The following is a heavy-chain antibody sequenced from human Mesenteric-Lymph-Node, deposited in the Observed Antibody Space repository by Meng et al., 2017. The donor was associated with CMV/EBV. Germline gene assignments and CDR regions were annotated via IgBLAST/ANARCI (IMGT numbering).Heavy chain of an antibody. CDR3: ARRFHLTYPAD. CDR1: GASMSSSSYY. D-gene: IGHD1-14*01. Sequence: SETLSLTCAVSGASMSSSSYYWVWIRRPPGKGLEWIGSIYYDGKTYCNPSHKSRVTISADTSKNQFSLRMTSVTAADTAVYYCARRFHLTYPADWGQGTLVTVSS. CDR2: IYYDGKT. J-gene: IGHJ4*02. V-gene: IGHV4-39*01.